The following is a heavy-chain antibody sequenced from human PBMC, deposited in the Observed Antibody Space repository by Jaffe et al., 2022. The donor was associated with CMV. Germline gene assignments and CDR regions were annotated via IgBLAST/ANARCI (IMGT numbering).Heavy chain of an antibody. CDR1: GFDFDDYA. Sequence: EAQLEESGGGLVQPGRSLRLSCEASGFDFDDYAMHWVRQVPGKGLEWVSGISWNSGNIGYADSVRGRFTISRDNVKNSLYLQVNDLRGDDTALYYCTKALVPLLSGDYYAMDVWGHGTAITVSS. J-gene: IGHJ6*02. D-gene: IGHD2-15*01. CDR2: ISWNSGNI. CDR3: TKALVPLLSGDYYAMDV. V-gene: IGHV3-9*01.